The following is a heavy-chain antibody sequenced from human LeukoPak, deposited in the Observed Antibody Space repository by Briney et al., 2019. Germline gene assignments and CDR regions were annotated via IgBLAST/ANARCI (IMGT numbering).Heavy chain of an antibody. Sequence: GGSLRLSCAASGFTFSSYEMNWVRQAPGKGLEWVSYISSSGSTIYYTDSVKGRFTISRDNAKNSLYLQMNSLRAEDTAVYYCARDSHLNDYGDYWGPGTLVTVSS. V-gene: IGHV3-48*03. CDR1: GFTFSSYE. CDR2: ISSSGSTI. J-gene: IGHJ4*02. CDR3: ARDSHLNDYGDY.